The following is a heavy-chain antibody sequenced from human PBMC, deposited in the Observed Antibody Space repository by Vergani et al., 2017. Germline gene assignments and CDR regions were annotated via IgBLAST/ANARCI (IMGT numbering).Heavy chain of an antibody. V-gene: IGHV3-23*01. CDR2: ISGSGGST. CDR3: AKDPGSYSEYFHH. CDR1: GFTFSSYA. Sequence: EVQLLESGGGLVQPGGSLRLSCAASGFTFSSYAMSWVRQAPGKGRQWVSAISGSGGSTYHADSVKGRFTISRDNSKNTLFLQMNSLGAEDTAVYYCAKDPGSYSEYFHHWGQGTLVTVSS. J-gene: IGHJ1*01. D-gene: IGHD1-26*01.